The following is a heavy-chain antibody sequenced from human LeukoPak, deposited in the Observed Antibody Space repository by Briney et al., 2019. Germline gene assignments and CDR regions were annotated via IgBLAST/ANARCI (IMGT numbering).Heavy chain of an antibody. J-gene: IGHJ4*02. V-gene: IGHV3-23*01. CDR1: GFTFSSYA. Sequence: GGSLRLSCAASGFTFSSYAMSWVRQAPGKGLEWASAITGGGGGTYYADSVKGRFTISRDNSKNTLYLQMNSLRAEDTAVYYCAKGSDSGWYGAYFDYWGQGTLVTVSS. CDR2: ITGGGGGT. CDR3: AKGSDSGWYGAYFDY. D-gene: IGHD6-19*01.